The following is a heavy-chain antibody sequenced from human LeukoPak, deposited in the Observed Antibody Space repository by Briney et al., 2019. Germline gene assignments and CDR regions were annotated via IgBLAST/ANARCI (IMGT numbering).Heavy chain of an antibody. J-gene: IGHJ4*02. CDR1: GFTFSSYG. CDR3: ARYGGFLDY. Sequence: PGGSLRLSCAASGFTFSSYGMHWVRQAPGKGLEWVAVISYDGSNKYYADSVKGRFTISRDNSKNTLYLQMNSLRAEDTAVYNCARYGGFLDYWGQGTLVTVSS. CDR2: ISYDGSNK. D-gene: IGHD3-16*01. V-gene: IGHV3-30*03.